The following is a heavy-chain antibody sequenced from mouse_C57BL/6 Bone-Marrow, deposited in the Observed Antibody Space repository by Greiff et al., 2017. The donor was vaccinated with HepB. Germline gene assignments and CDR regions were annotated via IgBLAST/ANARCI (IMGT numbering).Heavy chain of an antibody. Sequence: LVESGTELVKPGASVKLSCKASGYTFTSYWMHWVKQRPGQGLEWIGNINPSNGGTNYNEKFKSKATLTVDKSSSTAYMQLSSLTSEDSAVYYCARRRFYWYFDVWGTGTTVTVSS. J-gene: IGHJ1*03. CDR3: ARRRFYWYFDV. CDR2: INPSNGGT. CDR1: GYTFTSYW. V-gene: IGHV1-53*01.